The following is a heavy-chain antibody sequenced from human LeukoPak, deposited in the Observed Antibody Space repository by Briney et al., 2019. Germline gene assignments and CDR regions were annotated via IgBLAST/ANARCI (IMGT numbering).Heavy chain of an antibody. J-gene: IGHJ4*02. Sequence: PGGSLRLSCAASGFTFSSYSMNWVRQAPGKGLEWVSSISSSSSYIYYADSVKGRFTISRDNAKNSLYLQMNSLRAEDTAVYYCSYSPFAVVPAFDYWGQGTLVTVSS. CDR2: ISSSSSYI. V-gene: IGHV3-21*01. CDR3: SYSPFAVVPAFDY. D-gene: IGHD2-2*01. CDR1: GFTFSSYS.